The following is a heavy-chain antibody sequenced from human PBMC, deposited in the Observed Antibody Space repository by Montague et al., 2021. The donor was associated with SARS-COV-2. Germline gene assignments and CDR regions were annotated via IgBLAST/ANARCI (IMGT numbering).Heavy chain of an antibody. Sequence: SETLSLTCTVSGGSISSYYWSWIRQPPGTGLEWIGYIYYSGSTNYNPSLKSRVTISVDTSKNQFSLKLTSVTAADTAVYYCARGRDGYYHRSALFDYWGQGTLVTVSS. CDR2: IYYSGST. CDR3: ARGRDGYYHRSALFDY. D-gene: IGHD3-22*01. V-gene: IGHV4-59*01. J-gene: IGHJ4*02. CDR1: GGSISSYY.